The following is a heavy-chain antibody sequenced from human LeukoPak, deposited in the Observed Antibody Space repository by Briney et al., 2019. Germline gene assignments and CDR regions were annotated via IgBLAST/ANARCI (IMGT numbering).Heavy chain of an antibody. D-gene: IGHD6-13*01. CDR3: AKDLYSSNSMLRFDY. V-gene: IGHV3-23*01. J-gene: IGHJ4*02. CDR2: ISGSGGYT. CDR1: GFTFSSYA. Sequence: GGSLRLSCAAPGFTFSSYAMSWVRQAPGKGLEWVSSISGSGGYTYYADSVKGRFTISRDNSKNTLYLQMNSLRAEDTAVYYCAKDLYSSNSMLRFDYWGQGTLVTVSS.